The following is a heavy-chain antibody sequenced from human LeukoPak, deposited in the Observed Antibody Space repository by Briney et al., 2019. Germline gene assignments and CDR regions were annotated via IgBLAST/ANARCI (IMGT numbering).Heavy chain of an antibody. CDR1: GYTFTSYG. J-gene: IGHJ6*02. CDR3: AREQNYDFWSGYYTTQILDV. CDR2: ISAYNGNT. Sequence: GASVKVCCKASGYTFTSYGISWVRQAPGQGLEWMGWISAYNGNTNYAQKLQGRVTMTTDTSTSTAYMELRSLRSDDTAVYYCAREQNYDFWSGYYTTQILDVWGQGTTVTVSS. D-gene: IGHD3-3*01. V-gene: IGHV1-18*01.